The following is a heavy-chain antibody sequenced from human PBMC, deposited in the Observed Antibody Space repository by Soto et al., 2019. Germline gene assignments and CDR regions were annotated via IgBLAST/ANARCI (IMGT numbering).Heavy chain of an antibody. Sequence: EVQLLESGGGLVQRGGSRRLSCAASGFTFSSFDMTWVRQAPGKGLEWVSGISGSGGSTYYAGSVKGRFTISRDNSKNTLHLQMNSLRAEDTAVYYCVTHSGSYPYYYYGMDVWGQGTTVTVSS. D-gene: IGHD3-10*01. J-gene: IGHJ6*02. CDR2: ISGSGGST. V-gene: IGHV3-23*01. CDR1: GFTFSSFD. CDR3: VTHSGSYPYYYYGMDV.